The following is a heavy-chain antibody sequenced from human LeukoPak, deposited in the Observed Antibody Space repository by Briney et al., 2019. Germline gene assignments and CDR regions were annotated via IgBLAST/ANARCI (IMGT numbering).Heavy chain of an antibody. CDR2: IYSAGST. CDR3: ARRAGAYTHPYDY. CDR1: GFTVSSNS. D-gene: IGHD3-16*01. Sequence: GGSLRLSCTVSGFTVSSNSMSWVRQAPGKGLEWVSFIYSAGSTHYSDSVKGRFTTSIDNSKNTLYLQMNSLRAEDTAVYYCARRAGAYTHPYDYWGQGTLVTVS. J-gene: IGHJ4*02. V-gene: IGHV3-53*01.